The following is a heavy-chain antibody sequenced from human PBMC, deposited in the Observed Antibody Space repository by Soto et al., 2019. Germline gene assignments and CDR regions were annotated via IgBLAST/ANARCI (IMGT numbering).Heavy chain of an antibody. Sequence: WIAWVRQTPAKCLEWMGMIYPGDSDTRYSPSFQGQVTISADKSITTAYLQWSSLSASDTAMYYCARSYSSSSYFDYWGQGALVTVSS. D-gene: IGHD6-6*01. J-gene: IGHJ4*02. CDR1: W. CDR2: IYPGDSDT. V-gene: IGHV5-51*01. CDR3: ARSYSSSSYFDY.